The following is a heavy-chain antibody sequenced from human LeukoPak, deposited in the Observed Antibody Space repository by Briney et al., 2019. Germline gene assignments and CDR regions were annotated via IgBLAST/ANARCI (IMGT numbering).Heavy chain of an antibody. D-gene: IGHD6-19*01. V-gene: IGHV1-2*02. CDR3: ARVGYSSAWSNFDY. Sequence: ASVKVSCKASGYTFTAWYMHWVRQAPGQGLEWMGWINPNSGGTGYAQNFQGRVTMTRDTSISTAYMELSRLTSDDTAVYYCARVGYSSAWSNFDYWGQGTLVTVSS. CDR1: GYTFTAWY. CDR2: INPNSGGT. J-gene: IGHJ4*02.